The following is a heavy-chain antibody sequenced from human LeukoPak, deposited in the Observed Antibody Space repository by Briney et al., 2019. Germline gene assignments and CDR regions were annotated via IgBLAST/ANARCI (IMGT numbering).Heavy chain of an antibody. CDR3: ARWADCSNISCRKGFDY. V-gene: IGHV4-59*01. CDR1: GGSISSCY. D-gene: IGHD2-2*01. CDR2: IYYSGST. J-gene: IGHJ4*02. Sequence: SETLSLTCTVSGGSISSCYWIWIRQPPGKGLEWIGYIYYSGSTSYNPSLKSRVTISVDTSKNQFSLNLSSVTAADTAVYYCARWADCSNISCRKGFDYWGQGTLVTVSS.